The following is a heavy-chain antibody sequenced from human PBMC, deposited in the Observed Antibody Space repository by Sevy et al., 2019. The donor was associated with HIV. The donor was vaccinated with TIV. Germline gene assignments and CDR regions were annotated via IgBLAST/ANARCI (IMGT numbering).Heavy chain of an antibody. V-gene: IGHV4-34*01. D-gene: IGHD7-27*01. CDR2: INHSGST. CDR1: GGSFSGYY. J-gene: IGHJ5*02. CDR3: ASVPRTNWGWYNWFDP. Sequence: SETLSLTCAVYGGSFSGYYWSWIRQPPGKGLEWIGEINHSGSTNYNPSLKRRVTISVNTSKNQFSLKLSSVTAADTAVYYCASVPRTNWGWYNWFDPWGQGTLVTVSS.